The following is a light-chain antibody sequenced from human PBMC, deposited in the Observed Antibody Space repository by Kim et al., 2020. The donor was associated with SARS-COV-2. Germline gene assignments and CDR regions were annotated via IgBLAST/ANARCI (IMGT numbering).Light chain of an antibody. V-gene: IGKV1-5*03. Sequence: ASVGDSVTMTCRARQSVYTWLAWYQQKPGKPPNLLIYKASYLQNGAPSRFSGSGSGTEFTLTINSLQPDDFATYYCQQYNAYPWTFGQGTKVDIK. CDR3: QQYNAYPWT. CDR2: KAS. J-gene: IGKJ1*01. CDR1: QSVYTW.